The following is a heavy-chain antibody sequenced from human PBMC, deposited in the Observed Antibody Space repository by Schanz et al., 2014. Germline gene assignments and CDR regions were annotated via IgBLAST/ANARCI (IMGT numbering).Heavy chain of an antibody. CDR2: TSNDGSFT. CDR3: VRDTDYHFDY. CDR1: GFTFSDSW. V-gene: IGHV3-74*01. Sequence: EVQLLESGGCLVQPGGSLRLSCAASGFTFSDSWMHWVRQAPGKGLVWVSRTSNDGSFTTFADSVKGRFTISRDNAKNTLYLQMNSLRAEDTAVYYCVRDTDYHFDYWGQGTLVTVSS. J-gene: IGHJ4*02. D-gene: IGHD4-17*01.